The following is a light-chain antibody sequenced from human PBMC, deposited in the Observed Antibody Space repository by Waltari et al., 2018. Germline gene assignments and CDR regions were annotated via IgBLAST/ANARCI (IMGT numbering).Light chain of an antibody. Sequence: QSALTQPASVSGSPGQSITISCTGSSSDVGRYNYVSWYQQFPDRAPKLMIYDVTNRPSGGSNRFSGSKSASTASLTIAGLQPEDEADDCCASYIPGSTLVFGGGTKLTVL. V-gene: IGLV2-14*01. CDR3: ASYIPGSTLV. CDR2: DVT. J-gene: IGLJ3*02. CDR1: SSDVGRYNY.